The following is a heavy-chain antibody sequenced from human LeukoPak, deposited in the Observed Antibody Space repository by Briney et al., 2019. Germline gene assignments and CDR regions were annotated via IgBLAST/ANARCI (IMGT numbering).Heavy chain of an antibody. D-gene: IGHD6-13*01. V-gene: IGHV3-48*03. CDR3: ASSSSSWYLDAFDI. Sequence: GGSLRLSCAASGFTFSSYEMNWVRRAPGKGLEWVSYISSSGSTIYYADSVKGRFTISRDNAKNSLYLQMNSLRAEDTAVYYCASSSSSWYLDAFDIWGQGTMVTVSS. J-gene: IGHJ3*02. CDR1: GFTFSSYE. CDR2: ISSSGSTI.